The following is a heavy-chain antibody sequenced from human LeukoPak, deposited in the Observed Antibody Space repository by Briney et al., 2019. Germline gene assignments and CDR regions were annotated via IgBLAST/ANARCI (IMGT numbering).Heavy chain of an antibody. V-gene: IGHV3-23*01. Sequence: GGSLRLSCAASGFTFSSYAMSWVRQAPGKGLEWGSAISGSGGSTYYADSVKGRFTISRDNSKNMLYLQMNSLRAEDTAVYYCAKDDGRSMATDAFDIWGQGTMVTVSS. CDR2: ISGSGGST. J-gene: IGHJ3*02. CDR1: GFTFSSYA. CDR3: AKDDGRSMATDAFDI. D-gene: IGHD5-24*01.